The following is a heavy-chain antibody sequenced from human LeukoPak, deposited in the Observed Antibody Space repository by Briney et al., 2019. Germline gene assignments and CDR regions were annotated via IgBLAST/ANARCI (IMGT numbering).Heavy chain of an antibody. CDR2: ISWNAADI. J-gene: IGHJ4*02. Sequence: GGSLRLSCAASGFTFNIHGMNWVRQAPGKGLEWVSLISWNAADIYYADSMKGRFTISRDNSKNSLYLQMNSLRTEDTALYYCAKGGPSYYYDSSGFGHFDYWGQGTLVTVSS. CDR1: GFTFNIHG. CDR3: AKGGPSYYYDSSGFGHFDY. D-gene: IGHD3-22*01. V-gene: IGHV3-43*01.